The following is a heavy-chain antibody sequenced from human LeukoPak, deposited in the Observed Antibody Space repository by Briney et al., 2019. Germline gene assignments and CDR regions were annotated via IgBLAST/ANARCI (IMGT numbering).Heavy chain of an antibody. CDR2: IYYSGST. CDR1: GGSISSYY. D-gene: IGHD2-2*01. Sequence: SETLSLTCTVSGGSISSYYWSWIRQPPGKGLEWIGYIYYSGSTNYNPSLKSRVTISVDTSKNQFSLKLSSVTAADTAVYYCARGRGYCSSTSCPGNWFDPWGQGTLVTVSS. V-gene: IGHV4-59*01. CDR3: ARGRGYCSSTSCPGNWFDP. J-gene: IGHJ5*02.